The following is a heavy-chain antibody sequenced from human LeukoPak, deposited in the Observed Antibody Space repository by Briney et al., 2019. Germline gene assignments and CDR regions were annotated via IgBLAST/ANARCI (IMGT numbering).Heavy chain of an antibody. Sequence: GRSLRLSCAASGFTFSSYGMHWVRQAPGKGLEWVAFIRYDGSNKYYADSVKGRFTISRDNSKNTLYLQMNSLRAEDTAVYYCANLVPAPYYYYYMDVWGKGTTVTVSS. J-gene: IGHJ6*03. CDR3: ANLVPAPYYYYYMDV. V-gene: IGHV3-30*02. D-gene: IGHD2-2*01. CDR2: IRYDGSNK. CDR1: GFTFSSYG.